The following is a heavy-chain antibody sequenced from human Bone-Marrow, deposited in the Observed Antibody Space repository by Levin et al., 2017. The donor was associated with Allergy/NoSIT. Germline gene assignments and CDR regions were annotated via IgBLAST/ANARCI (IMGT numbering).Heavy chain of an antibody. Sequence: PSETLSLTCTVSGGSISSYYWSWIRQPPGKGLEWIGYIYYSGSTNYNPSLKSRVTISVDTSKNQFSLKLSSVTAADTAVYYCARGAQQLAAYYFDYWGQGTLVTVSS. CDR2: IYYSGST. CDR3: ARGAQQLAAYYFDY. D-gene: IGHD6-13*01. CDR1: GGSISSYY. V-gene: IGHV4-59*01. J-gene: IGHJ4*02.